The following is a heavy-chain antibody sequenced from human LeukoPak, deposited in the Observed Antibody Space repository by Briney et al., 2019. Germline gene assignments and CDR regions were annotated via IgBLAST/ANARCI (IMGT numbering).Heavy chain of an antibody. CDR1: GSIFTNYW. V-gene: IGHV5-51*01. CDR3: ARSLRSFSQHHLAY. J-gene: IGHJ4*02. Sequence: PGESLKISCQGSGSIFTNYWIAWVRQMPGKGLEWMGIIYPDDSEIRYSPASQGQVTISADTSINTAYLQWSNLRASDTAMYYCARSLRSFSQHHLAYCGQGTLVTVSS. CDR2: IYPDDSEI. D-gene: IGHD4-17*01.